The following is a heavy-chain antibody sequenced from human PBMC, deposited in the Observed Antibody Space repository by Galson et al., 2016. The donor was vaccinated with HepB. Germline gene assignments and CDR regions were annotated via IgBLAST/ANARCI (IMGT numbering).Heavy chain of an antibody. CDR3: AAPRVVRRVEYYDSRNHYPTLAF. J-gene: IGHJ2*01. D-gene: IGHD3-22*01. V-gene: IGHV3-49*04. CDR1: GFTFRDYA. Sequence: SLRLSCAASGFTFRDYAMTWVRQVPGKGLEWLGVIRSKAHGGTTEYAASVKGRFATSRDDSKSIAYLQMSSLKTEDTGVYYCAAPRVVRRVEYYDSRNHYPTLAFWGHGTLVTVSS. CDR2: IRSKAHGGTT.